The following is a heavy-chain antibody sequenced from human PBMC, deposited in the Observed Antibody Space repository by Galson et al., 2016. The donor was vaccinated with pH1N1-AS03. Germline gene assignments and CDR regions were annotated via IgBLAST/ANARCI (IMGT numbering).Heavy chain of an antibody. Sequence: SLRLSCAASGFTFSSYAMYWVRQAPGKGLEYVSVISGNGYSTYYANSVNGRFTTSRDNSKSTLFLQMGSLRPEDRAVYYCARGPVSYSNYWFPPPDYWGQGTLVTVSS. CDR3: ARGPVSYSNYWFPPPDY. D-gene: IGHD6-13*01. V-gene: IGHV3-64*01. CDR2: ISGNGYST. J-gene: IGHJ4*02. CDR1: GFTFSSYA.